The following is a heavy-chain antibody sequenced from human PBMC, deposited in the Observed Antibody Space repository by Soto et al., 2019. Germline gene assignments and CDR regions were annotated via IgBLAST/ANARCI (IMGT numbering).Heavy chain of an antibody. CDR3: ARDADYGGSRGGMDV. J-gene: IGHJ6*02. CDR2: IYYSGST. CDR1: GGSVNNADYF. Sequence: QVRLEESGPGLVKPSETLSLICRAAGGSVNNADYFWSWIRHHPENGLECIGYIYYSGSTRYNPSSKTRATLSIDTSKNHFSLRLNSVSVADTAVYFCARDADYGGSRGGMDVWGRGTTVTVSS. D-gene: IGHD4-17*01. V-gene: IGHV4-31*03.